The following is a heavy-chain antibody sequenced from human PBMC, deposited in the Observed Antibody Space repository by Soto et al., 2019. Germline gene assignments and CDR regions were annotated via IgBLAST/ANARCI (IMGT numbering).Heavy chain of an antibody. CDR1: GFTLTTYS. J-gene: IGHJ4*02. CDR2: INKNGFTI. CDR3: ARGAVTGTSLFDY. D-gene: IGHD6-19*01. Sequence: PGGSLRLSCAVSGFTLTTYSMNWVRQAPGKGLEWISFINKNGFTIYYADSVKGRFTTSRDYAKNSLYLQMDSLRHEDTAVYYCARGAVTGTSLFDYWGLGTLVTVSS. V-gene: IGHV3-48*02.